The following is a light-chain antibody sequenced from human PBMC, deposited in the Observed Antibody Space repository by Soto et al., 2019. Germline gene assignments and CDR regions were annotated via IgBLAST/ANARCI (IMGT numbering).Light chain of an antibody. Sequence: QSVLTQPRSVSGSPGQSVTISCTGTSSDVGAYNYVSWYQQHPGNAPKLMIYDVTKRPSGVPDHFSGSKSGNTASLTISGLQAEDEADYYCSPYTSTSSYVLATGTKVTAL. J-gene: IGLJ1*01. V-gene: IGLV2-11*01. CDR1: SSDVGAYNY. CDR2: DVT. CDR3: SPYTSTSSYV.